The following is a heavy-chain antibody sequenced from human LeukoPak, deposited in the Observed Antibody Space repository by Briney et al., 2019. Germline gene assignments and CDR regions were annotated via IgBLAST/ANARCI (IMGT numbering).Heavy chain of an antibody. Sequence: SETLSLTCAVYGGSFSGYYWSWIRQPPGKGLEWIGEINHSGSTNYNPSLKSRVTISVDTSKNQFSLKLSSVTAADTAVYYCARGREHIAVVTATRLPYYYYYYMDVWGKGTTVTVSS. CDR1: GGSFSGYY. J-gene: IGHJ6*03. CDR2: INHSGST. V-gene: IGHV4-34*01. D-gene: IGHD2-21*02. CDR3: ARGREHIAVVTATRLPYYYYYYMDV.